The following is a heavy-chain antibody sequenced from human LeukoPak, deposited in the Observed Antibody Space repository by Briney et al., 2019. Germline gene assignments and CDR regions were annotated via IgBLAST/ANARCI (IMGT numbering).Heavy chain of an antibody. CDR2: INPNSGGT. CDR1: GYTFTRSY. V-gene: IGHV1-2*02. J-gene: IGHJ4*02. CDR3: ARASYNDY. D-gene: IGHD1-1*01. Sequence: ASVTVSCKASGYTFTRSYMHWVRQAPGQGLEWMGWINPNSGGTNYAQNFQGRVTMTRDTSISTAYMELSSLRSDDTAVYYCARASYNDYWGQGTLVTVSS.